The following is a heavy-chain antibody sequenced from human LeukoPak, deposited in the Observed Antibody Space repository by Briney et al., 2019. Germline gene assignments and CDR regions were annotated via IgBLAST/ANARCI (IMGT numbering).Heavy chain of an antibody. CDR2: IYDSGIT. CDR3: ARDILSYSYYMDI. D-gene: IGHD3-10*01. Sequence: SETLSLTRTVSGGSISSHYWSWIRQPPGNRLEGIGYIYDSGITNYNPSLKSRVTISVDTSKNQFSLKLSSVTAADTAVYYCARDILSYSYYMDIWGKGTTVTVSS. CDR1: GGSISSHY. J-gene: IGHJ6*03. V-gene: IGHV4-59*11.